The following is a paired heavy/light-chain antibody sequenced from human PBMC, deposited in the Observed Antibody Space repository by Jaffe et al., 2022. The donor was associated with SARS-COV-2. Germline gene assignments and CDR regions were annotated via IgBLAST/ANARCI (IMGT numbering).Heavy chain of an antibody. D-gene: IGHD2-15*01. V-gene: IGHV3-74*01. CDR2: INTDGSTT. CDR3: ARVLGGGTCYAY. CDR1: GFSFNTYW. J-gene: IGHJ4*02. Sequence: EVQLVESGGGLVNSGGSLRLSCAASGFSFNTYWMHWVRQAPGKGLVWVSRINTDGSTTTYADAVKGRFTISRDDGKNTVYLQMNSLRAEDTAVYYCARVLGGGTCYAYWGQGTLVTVSS.
Light chain of an antibody. CDR3: GTWDTSLSAGV. V-gene: IGLV1-51*01. CDR1: SSNIGNNF. CDR2: DNN. Sequence: QSVLTQPPSVSAAPGQRVTISCSGSSSNIGNNFVSWYKQLPGTAPKLLIYDNNKRPSGIPDRFSGSKSGTSATLGITGLQAGDEADYYCGTWDTSLSAGVFGGGTKLTVL. J-gene: IGLJ3*02.